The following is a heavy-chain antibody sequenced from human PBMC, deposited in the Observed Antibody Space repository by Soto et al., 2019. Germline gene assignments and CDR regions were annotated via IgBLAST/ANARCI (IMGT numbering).Heavy chain of an antibody. Sequence: SETLSLTCNMSGDSYSISTYSWSWIRQPPGEALQRIGFIYQSGVTSYNPSLASRVSISLDRSNSQCSLKLKSVTAADTAVYFCAGMPYTSGLRFDPWGPGTLVTVSS. CDR1: GDSYSISTYS. CDR3: AGMPYTSGLRFDP. CDR2: IYQSGVT. D-gene: IGHD6-19*01. V-gene: IGHV4-30-2*01. J-gene: IGHJ5*02.